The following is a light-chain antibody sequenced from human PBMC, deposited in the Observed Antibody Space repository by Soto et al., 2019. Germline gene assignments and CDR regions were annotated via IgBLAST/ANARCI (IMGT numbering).Light chain of an antibody. V-gene: IGLV1-40*01. J-gene: IGLJ1*01. CDR1: SSNIGTGAGYD. CDR2: GNT. Sequence: QSALTQPPSVSGAPGQRVTISCTGSSSNIGTGAGYDVHWYQQLPGAAPKLLIHGNTNRPSGVPDRFFGSKSGTSASLAITGLQAEDEADYYCQSYDSSLSGYVFGTGTKVTVL. CDR3: QSYDSSLSGYV.